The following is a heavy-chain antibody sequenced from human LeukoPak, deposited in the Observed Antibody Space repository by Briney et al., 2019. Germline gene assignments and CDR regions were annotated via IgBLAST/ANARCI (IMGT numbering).Heavy chain of an antibody. CDR2: ISYDGSNK. CDR1: GFTFSSYA. Sequence: PGGSLGLSCAASGFTFSSYAMHWVRQAPGEGLEWVAVISYDGSNKYYADSVKGRFTISRDNSKNTLYLQMNSLRAEDTAVYYCANDAGQANYFDYWGQGTLVTVSS. V-gene: IGHV3-30-3*02. CDR3: ANDAGQANYFDY. J-gene: IGHJ4*02.